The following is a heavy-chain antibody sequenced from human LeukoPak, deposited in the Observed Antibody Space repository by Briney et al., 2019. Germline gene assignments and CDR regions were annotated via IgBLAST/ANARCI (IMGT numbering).Heavy chain of an antibody. Sequence: GGSLRLSCAASGFTFSDYYMSWIRQAPGKGLEWVSYISSSGSTIYYADSVKGRFTISRDNAKNSLYLQMNSLRAEDTTVYYCARSITMVRGVPLPYYFDYWGQGTLVTVSS. CDR1: GFTFSDYY. D-gene: IGHD3-10*01. CDR2: ISSSGSTI. J-gene: IGHJ4*02. V-gene: IGHV3-11*01. CDR3: ARSITMVRGVPLPYYFDY.